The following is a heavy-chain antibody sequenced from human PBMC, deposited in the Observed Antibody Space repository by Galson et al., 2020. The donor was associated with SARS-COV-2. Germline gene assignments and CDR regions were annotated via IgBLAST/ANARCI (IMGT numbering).Heavy chain of an antibody. CDR2: ISSSSSYT. J-gene: IGHJ6*02. CDR1: GFTFSEYY. CDR3: ARGGYGSDYGMDV. D-gene: IGHD5-18*01. V-gene: IGHV3-11*06. Sequence: GGSLRLSCAASGFTFSEYYMSWIRQAPGKGLEWVSYISSSSSYTNYADSVKGRFTISRDNAKNSLYLQMNSLRAEDTDVYYCARGGYGSDYGMDVWGQGTTVTVSS.